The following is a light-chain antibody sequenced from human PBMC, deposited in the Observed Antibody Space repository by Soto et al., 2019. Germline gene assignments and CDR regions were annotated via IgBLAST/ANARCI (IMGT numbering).Light chain of an antibody. J-gene: IGKJ3*01. CDR3: QQLQRTPFT. Sequence: QLTQSPSSLSASVGDRVTITCRASQDISRYLAWYQQKAGKAPKLLNYGTSTLQSGVPSRFSAFGSGTEFTLTISSLQPEDFATYHCQQLQRTPFTFGPGTTVDV. CDR1: QDISRY. V-gene: IGKV1-9*01. CDR2: GTS.